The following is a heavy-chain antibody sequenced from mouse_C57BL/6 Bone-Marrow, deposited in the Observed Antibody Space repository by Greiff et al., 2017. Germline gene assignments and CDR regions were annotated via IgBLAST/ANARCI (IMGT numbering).Heavy chain of an antibody. CDR2: INPYNGGT. Sequence: VQLQQSGPVLVKPGASVKMSCKASGYTFTDYYMNWVKQSHGKSLEWIGVINPYNGGTSYNQKFKGKATLTVDKSSSTAYMELNSLTSEDSAVYYCARITTVPFAYWGQGTLVTVSA. J-gene: IGHJ3*01. CDR1: GYTFTDYY. D-gene: IGHD1-1*01. CDR3: ARITTVPFAY. V-gene: IGHV1-19*01.